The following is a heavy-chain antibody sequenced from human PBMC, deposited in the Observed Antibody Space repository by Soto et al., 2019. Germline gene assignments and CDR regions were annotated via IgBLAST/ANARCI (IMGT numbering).Heavy chain of an antibody. V-gene: IGHV3-66*01. CDR3: ARDGTYNRV. Sequence: ELPLVASGGGLVQPGGSLRLSCASSGFTVSNNYVRWVRQATGKGLEWVSLIFSNGDTRYADSVKGRFTISRDSSSNTLYLQTNSLRVEDTAVYYGARDGTYNRVGGQGIHVTVSS. J-gene: IGHJ4*02. CDR2: IFSNGDT. CDR1: GFTVSNNY. D-gene: IGHD1-1*01.